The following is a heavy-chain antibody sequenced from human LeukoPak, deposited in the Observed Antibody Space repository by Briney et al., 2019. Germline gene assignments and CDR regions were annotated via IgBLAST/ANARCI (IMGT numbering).Heavy chain of an antibody. J-gene: IGHJ6*03. CDR1: GDSISSSSYY. D-gene: IGHD2-15*01. Sequence: SETLSLTCTVSGDSISSSSYYWAWIRQPPGKGLEWIGSIHYSGSTYYNPSLQSRVTISIDTSKNQFSLKLRFVTAADTAVYYCARVRCSGGSCPYYYYYYYMDVWGKGTTVTVSS. CDR3: ARVRCSGGSCPYYYYYYYMDV. V-gene: IGHV4-39*07. CDR2: IHYSGST.